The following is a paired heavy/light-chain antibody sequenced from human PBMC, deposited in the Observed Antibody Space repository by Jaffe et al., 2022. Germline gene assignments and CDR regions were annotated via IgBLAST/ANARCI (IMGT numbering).Light chain of an antibody. CDR2: DVS. J-gene: IGLJ2*01. Sequence: QSALTQPRSVSGSPGQSVTISCTGTSSDVGGYNYVSWYQQHPGKAPKLMIYDVSKRPSGVPDRFSGSKSGNTASLTISGLQAEDEADYYCCSYAGSYIVVFGGGTKLTVL. CDR3: CSYAGSYIVV. V-gene: IGLV2-11*01. CDR1: SSDVGGYNY.
Heavy chain of an antibody. V-gene: IGHV1-69*01. CDR1: GGTFSSYA. CDR2: IIPIFGTA. D-gene: IGHD2-15*01. CDR3: ARNYLGYCSGGSCYSGVGMNYYYYYMDV. J-gene: IGHJ6*03. Sequence: QVQLVQSGAEVKKPGSSVKVSCKASGGTFSSYAISWVRQAPGQGLEWMGGIIPIFGTANYAQKFQGRVTITADESTSTAYMELSSLRSEDTAVYYCARNYLGYCSGGSCYSGVGMNYYYYYMDVWGKGTTVTVSS.